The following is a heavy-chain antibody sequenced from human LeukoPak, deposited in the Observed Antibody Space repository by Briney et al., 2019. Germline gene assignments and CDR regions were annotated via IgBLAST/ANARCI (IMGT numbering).Heavy chain of an antibody. J-gene: IGHJ4*02. CDR3: VREDAHTYYFDF. D-gene: IGHD2-2*01. CDR1: GYTFTSYH. V-gene: IGHV1-46*01. Sequence: GASVQVSCKTSGYTFTSYHMHWVRQAPGQGLEWVAIIKSTGDITVYAQKFQGRVTVTRDTSTSTVYMDLSSLSSEDTAVYYCVREDAHTYYFDFWGPGTLVTVSS. CDR2: IKSTGDIT.